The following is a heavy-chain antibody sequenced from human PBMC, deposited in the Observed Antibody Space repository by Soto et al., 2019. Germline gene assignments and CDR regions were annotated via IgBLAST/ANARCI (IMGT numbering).Heavy chain of an antibody. V-gene: IGHV2-70*01. CDR2: IDWDDDK. J-gene: IGHJ6*02. CDR1: GFSLSTSGMC. Sequence: SGPNAGEPTQTLTLTCTFSGFSLSTSGMCVSWIRQPPGKALEWLALIDWDDDKYYSTSLKTRLTISKDTSKNQVVLTMTNMDPVDTATYYCARIRRGYHHGSGRYDSVYYYGMDVWGQGT. D-gene: IGHD3-10*01. CDR3: ARIRRGYHHGSGRYDSVYYYGMDV.